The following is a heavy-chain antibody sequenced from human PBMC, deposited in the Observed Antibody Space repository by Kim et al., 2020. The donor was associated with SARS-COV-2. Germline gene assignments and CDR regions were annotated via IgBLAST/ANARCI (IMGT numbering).Heavy chain of an antibody. J-gene: IGHJ6*02. D-gene: IGHD2-15*01. V-gene: IGHV4-34*01. CDR1: GGYFSGYF. Sequence: SETLSLTCAVYGGYFSGYFWTWIRQPPGKGLEWIGEIDHTGSTNYSPSLKSRVTISADTSNKQFSLKVSSVTAADTAVYYFARGRRCSGGSCYPPTYYSPYGLDVWRQETTVTVSS. CDR3: ARGRRCSGGSCYPPTYYSPYGLDV. CDR2: IDHTGST.